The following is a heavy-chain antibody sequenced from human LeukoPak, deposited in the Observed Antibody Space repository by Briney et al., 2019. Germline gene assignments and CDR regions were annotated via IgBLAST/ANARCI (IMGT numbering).Heavy chain of an antibody. Sequence: GRSLRLSCVASGFIFTTHGMHWVRQAPGKRPQWVAFIRNDGSDKYYADSVKGRFTISRDTSKNTLYVQMSSLRPEDTALYYCARDADWAFDYWGQGTLVTVSS. J-gene: IGHJ4*02. V-gene: IGHV3-30*02. CDR2: IRNDGSDK. CDR3: ARDADWAFDY. CDR1: GFIFTTHG. D-gene: IGHD2-21*01.